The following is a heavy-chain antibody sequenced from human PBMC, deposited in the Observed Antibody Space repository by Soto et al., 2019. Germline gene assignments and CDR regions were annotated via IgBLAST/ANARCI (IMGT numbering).Heavy chain of an antibody. Sequence: QVQLVQSGAEVKKPGASVKVSCKASGYTFTSYGISWVRQAPGQGLERMGWISAYNGNTNNAQKLQGKVTMTTDTATSAAYMELRSLRSDDTAVYYCARDQAAAGTWYYYYYMAVWGKGTTVTVSS. CDR3: ARDQAAAGTWYYYYYMAV. D-gene: IGHD6-13*01. CDR2: ISAYNGNT. J-gene: IGHJ6*03. V-gene: IGHV1-18*01. CDR1: GYTFTSYG.